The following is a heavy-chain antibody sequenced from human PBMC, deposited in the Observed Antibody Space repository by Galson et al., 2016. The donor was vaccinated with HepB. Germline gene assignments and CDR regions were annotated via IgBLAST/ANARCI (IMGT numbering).Heavy chain of an antibody. CDR1: GFTSSNYW. CDR3: ARDLGWWQQLQSDALDI. D-gene: IGHD6-13*01. J-gene: IGHJ3*02. V-gene: IGHV3-7*01. CDR2: IKQDETEK. Sequence: SLRLSCAASGFTSSNYWMSWVRQAPGEGLEWVAHIKQDETEKYYVDSVKGRFTISGDNAKKSLYLQMNSLRAEDTAVYFCARDLGWWQQLQSDALDIWGQGTMVTVSS.